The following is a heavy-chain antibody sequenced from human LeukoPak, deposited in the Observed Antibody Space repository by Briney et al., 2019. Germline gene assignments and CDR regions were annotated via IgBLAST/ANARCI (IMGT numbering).Heavy chain of an antibody. CDR2: INHSGST. CDR1: GGSFSGYY. Sequence: SETLSLTCAVYGGSFSGYYWSWIRQPPGRGLEWIGEINHSGSTNYNPSLKSRVTISVDTSKNQFSLKLSSVTAADTAVYYCARGKWLTMVRGVFDYWGQGTLVTVSS. J-gene: IGHJ4*02. V-gene: IGHV4-34*01. D-gene: IGHD3-10*01. CDR3: ARGKWLTMVRGVFDY.